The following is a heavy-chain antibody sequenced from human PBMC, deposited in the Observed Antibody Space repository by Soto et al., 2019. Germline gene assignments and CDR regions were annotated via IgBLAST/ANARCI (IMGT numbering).Heavy chain of an antibody. CDR1: GFSFSSYA. J-gene: IGHJ4*02. V-gene: IGHV3-23*01. D-gene: IGHD6-13*01. Sequence: GGSLRLSCAASGFSFSSYAMSWVRQAPGQGLEWVSVISGSGGTRYYADSMKGRFTISRDNSKNTLYLQMNSLRAEDTAVYYCAKDRVAAAGTVDYWGQGTLVTVSS. CDR3: AKDRVAAAGTVDY. CDR2: ISGSGGTR.